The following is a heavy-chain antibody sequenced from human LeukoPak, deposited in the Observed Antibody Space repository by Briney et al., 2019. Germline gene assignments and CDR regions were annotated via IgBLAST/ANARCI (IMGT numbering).Heavy chain of an antibody. CDR3: ARWGNDYSQFDS. CDR2: VSGSGDNT. CDR1: GFTFSSYG. J-gene: IGHJ4*02. Sequence: PGGSLRLSCAASGFTFSSYGLNWVRQAPGKGLEWVSVVSGSGDNTNYADSVKGRFTISRDNSKNTLFLQMNSLRTEDTAVYFCARWGNDYSQFDSWGQGTLVTVS. V-gene: IGHV3-23*01. D-gene: IGHD4-11*01.